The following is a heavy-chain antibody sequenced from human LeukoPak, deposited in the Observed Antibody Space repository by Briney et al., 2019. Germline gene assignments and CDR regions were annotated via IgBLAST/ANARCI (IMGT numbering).Heavy chain of an antibody. CDR1: GVSMNNNY. CDR2: MSFSGSA. V-gene: IGHV4-4*09. Sequence: PSETLSLTCAVSGVSMNNNYWAWIRQSPRGKLEWIGYMSFSGSATYNPSLHSRVSISVDSSKNQFSLDLTSLTAADTAVYYCARGDDLLTGSYDWFNPWGQGTLVIVSS. D-gene: IGHD3-9*01. J-gene: IGHJ5*02. CDR3: ARGDDLLTGSYDWFNP.